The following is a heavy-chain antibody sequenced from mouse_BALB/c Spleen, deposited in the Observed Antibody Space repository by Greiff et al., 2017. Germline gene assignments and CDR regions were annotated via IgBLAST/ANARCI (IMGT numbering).Heavy chain of an antibody. Sequence: EVKLVESGGGLVQPGGSRKLSCAASGFTFSSFGMHWVRQAPEKGLEWVAYISSGSSTIYYADTVKGRFTISRDNPKNNLYLQMSSLKSEDTAMYYCASYDYDGFAYWGQGTLVTVSA. J-gene: IGHJ3*01. CDR1: GFTFSSFG. D-gene: IGHD2-4*01. CDR3: ASYDYDGFAY. CDR2: ISSGSSTI. V-gene: IGHV5-17*02.